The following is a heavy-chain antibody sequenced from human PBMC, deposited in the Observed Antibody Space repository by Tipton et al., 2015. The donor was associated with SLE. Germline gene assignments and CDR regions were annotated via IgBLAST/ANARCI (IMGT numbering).Heavy chain of an antibody. Sequence: TLSLTCTVSGGSISSSSYYWGWIRQPPGKGLEWIGSIYYSGSTYYNPSLKSRVTISVDTSKNQFSLKLSSVTAADTAVYYCARDCGGSYLSLEEYYGMDVWGQGTTVTVSS. V-gene: IGHV4-39*07. CDR2: IYYSGST. J-gene: IGHJ6*02. CDR3: ARDCGGSYLSLEEYYGMDV. D-gene: IGHD1-26*01. CDR1: GGSISSSSYY.